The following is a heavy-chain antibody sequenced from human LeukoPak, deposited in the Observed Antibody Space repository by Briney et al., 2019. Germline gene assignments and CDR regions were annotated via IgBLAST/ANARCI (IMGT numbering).Heavy chain of an antibody. J-gene: IGHJ3*02. CDR2: IYYSGST. Sequence: SESLSLTCTVSGGSISSSSYYWGWIRQPPGKGLEWIGSIYYSGSTNYNPSLKSRVTISVDTSKNQFSLKLSSVTAADTAVYYCARDAPDPAGAFDIWGQGTMVTVSS. D-gene: IGHD2-2*01. CDR3: ARDAPDPAGAFDI. V-gene: IGHV4-39*07. CDR1: GGSISSSSYY.